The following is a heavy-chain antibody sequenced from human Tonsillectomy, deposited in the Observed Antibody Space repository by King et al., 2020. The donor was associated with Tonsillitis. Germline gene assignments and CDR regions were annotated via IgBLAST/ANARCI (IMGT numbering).Heavy chain of an antibody. Sequence: VQLVESGGGVVQPGRSLRLSCVASGFTFRSYAMHWVRQAPGKGLEWVAVISNDGSNKYYADIVKGRFTISRDNSKNTLYLQMNSLRAEDTAVFYCARSYYDSRGHLSYWGQGTLVTVSS. CDR3: ARSYYDSRGHLSY. CDR2: ISNDGSNK. D-gene: IGHD3-22*01. J-gene: IGHJ4*02. CDR1: GFTFRSYA. V-gene: IGHV3-30*04.